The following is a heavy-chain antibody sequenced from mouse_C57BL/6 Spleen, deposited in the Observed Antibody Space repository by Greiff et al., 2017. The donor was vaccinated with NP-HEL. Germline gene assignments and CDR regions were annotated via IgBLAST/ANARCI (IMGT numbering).Heavy chain of an antibody. CDR1: GFNIKNTY. V-gene: IGHV14-3*01. J-gene: IGHJ1*03. Sequence: VQLKQSVAELVRPGASVKLSCTASGFNIKNTYMHWVKQRPEQGLEWIGRIDPANGNTKYAPKFQGKATLTADTSSNTAYLQLSSLTSEDDAIYDCASSNGSSYWYLDVWGKGTTVTVSS. D-gene: IGHD1-1*01. CDR2: IDPANGNT. CDR3: ASSNGSSYWYLDV.